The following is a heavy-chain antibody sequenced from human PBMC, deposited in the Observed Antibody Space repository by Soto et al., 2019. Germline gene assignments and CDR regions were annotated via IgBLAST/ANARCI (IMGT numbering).Heavy chain of an antibody. CDR3: AKDFMATIRSGPDYYYGMDV. J-gene: IGHJ6*02. V-gene: IGHV3-30*18. D-gene: IGHD5-12*01. Sequence: PGGSLRLSCAASGFTFSSYGMHWVRQAPGKGLEWVAVISYDGSNKYYADSVKGRFTISRDNSKNTLYLQMNSLRAEDTAVYYCAKDFMATIRSGPDYYYGMDVWGQGTTVTVAS. CDR1: GFTFSSYG. CDR2: ISYDGSNK.